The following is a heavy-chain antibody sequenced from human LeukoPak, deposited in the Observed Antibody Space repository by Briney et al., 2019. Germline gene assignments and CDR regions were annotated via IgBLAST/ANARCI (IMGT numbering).Heavy chain of an antibody. Sequence: SETLSLTCTVSGDFISSGDHYWNWIRQAPGKGLEWIGCIFHSGSTYYNPSLRSRLTVSLDTSKNQFSLKLTSVTAADSAVYYCVRGRSTGTIDYWGQGTLVTVSS. D-gene: IGHD2-2*01. CDR1: GDFISSGDHY. CDR3: VRGRSTGTIDY. V-gene: IGHV4-30-4*01. J-gene: IGHJ4*02. CDR2: IFHSGST.